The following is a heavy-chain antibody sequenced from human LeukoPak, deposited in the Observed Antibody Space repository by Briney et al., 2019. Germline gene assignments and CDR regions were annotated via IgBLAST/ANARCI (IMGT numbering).Heavy chain of an antibody. Sequence: GGSLRLSCAASGFTFSSYWMHWVRQAPGKGLVWVSRINSDGSSTSYADSVKGRFTISRDNDKNTLYLQMNSLIAEDTAVYYCARVLWPSYYYYGMHVWGKGTTVTVSS. D-gene: IGHD2-21*01. V-gene: IGHV3-74*01. CDR3: ARVLWPSYYYYGMHV. J-gene: IGHJ6*04. CDR2: INSDGSST. CDR1: GFTFSSYW.